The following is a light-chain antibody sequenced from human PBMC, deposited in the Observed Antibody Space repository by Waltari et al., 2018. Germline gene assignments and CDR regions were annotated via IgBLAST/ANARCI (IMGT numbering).Light chain of an antibody. CDR3: QQSYSTPLT. CDR2: AAS. CDR1: QSISSY. Sequence: DIQMTQSPSSLSASVGDRVTITCRASQSISSYLNWYHQKPGKAPMLLIYAASSLQSGVPSRFSGSGSGTDFTLTISSLQPEDFATYYCQQSYSTPLTFGGGTKVEIK. J-gene: IGKJ4*01. V-gene: IGKV1-39*01.